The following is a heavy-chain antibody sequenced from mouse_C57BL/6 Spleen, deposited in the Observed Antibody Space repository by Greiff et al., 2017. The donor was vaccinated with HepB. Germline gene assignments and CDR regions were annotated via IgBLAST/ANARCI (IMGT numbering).Heavy chain of an antibody. J-gene: IGHJ4*01. Sequence: VQLQQSGAELMKPGASVKLSCKATGYTFTGYWIEWVKQRPGHGLEWIGEILPGSGSTNYNEKFKGKATFTADTSSNTAYMQLSSLTTEDSAIYYCASPPLITTVVPYAMDYWGQGTSVTVSS. V-gene: IGHV1-9*01. CDR2: ILPGSGST. CDR3: ASPPLITTVVPYAMDY. D-gene: IGHD1-1*01. CDR1: GYTFTGYW.